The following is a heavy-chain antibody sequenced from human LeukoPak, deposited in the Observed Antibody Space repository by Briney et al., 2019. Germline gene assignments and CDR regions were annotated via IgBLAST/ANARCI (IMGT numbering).Heavy chain of an antibody. CDR2: IYYSGST. D-gene: IGHD6-13*01. J-gene: IGHJ5*02. CDR1: GGSISSYY. V-gene: IGHV4-59*12. Sequence: SETLSLTCTVSGGSISSYYWSWIRQPPGKGLEWIGYIYYSGSTYYNPSLKSRVTISVDTSKNQFSLKLSSVTAADTAVYYCARDPNSSSWSQGGWFDPWGQGTLVTVSS. CDR3: ARDPNSSSWSQGGWFDP.